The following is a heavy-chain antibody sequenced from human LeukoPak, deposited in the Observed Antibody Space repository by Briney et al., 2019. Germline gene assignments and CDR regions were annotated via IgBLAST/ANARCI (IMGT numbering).Heavy chain of an antibody. J-gene: IGHJ4*02. CDR1: GFTFSSYG. V-gene: IGHV3-30*18. CDR2: ISYDGSNK. Sequence: PGRSLRLSCAASGFTFSSYGMHWVRQAPGKGLEWVAVISYDGSNKYYADSVKGRFTISRDNSKNTLYLQMNSLRAEDTAVYYCAKAYGSGLIGGDFDYWGQGTLVTVSS. D-gene: IGHD3-10*01. CDR3: AKAYGSGLIGGDFDY.